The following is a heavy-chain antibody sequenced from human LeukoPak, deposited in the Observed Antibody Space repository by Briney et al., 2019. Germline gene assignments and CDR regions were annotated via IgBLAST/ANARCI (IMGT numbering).Heavy chain of an antibody. CDR3: ARFWSGYLPDY. J-gene: IGHJ4*02. CDR1: GYSFTTYG. D-gene: IGHD3-3*01. Sequence: ASVKVSCKPSGYSFTTYGIGWVRQAPGQGLEWMGLISTDNGDTNYAPNFQGRVAMTTDTSTSTAYVELRSLRSDDTAVYYCARFWSGYLPDYWGQGTLVTVSS. CDR2: ISTDNGDT. V-gene: IGHV1-18*01.